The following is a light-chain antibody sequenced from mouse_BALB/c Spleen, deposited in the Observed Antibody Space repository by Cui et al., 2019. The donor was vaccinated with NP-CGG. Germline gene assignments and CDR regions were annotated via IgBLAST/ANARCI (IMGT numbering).Light chain of an antibody. CDR1: TGAVTTSNY. CDR2: GTN. Sequence: QAVLPQESALTTSPGETVTLTCRSSTGAVTTSNYANWVQEKSDHLFSGLIGGTNNRVPGVPARFSGSLIGDKAALTITGAQTEDEAIYFCALWYSNHWVFGGGTKLTVL. J-gene: IGLJ1*01. CDR3: ALWYSNHWV. V-gene: IGLV1*01.